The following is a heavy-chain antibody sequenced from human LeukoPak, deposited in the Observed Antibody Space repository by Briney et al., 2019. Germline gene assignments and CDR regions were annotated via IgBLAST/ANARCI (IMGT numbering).Heavy chain of an antibody. CDR2: FDPEDGET. CDR1: GYTLTELS. J-gene: IGHJ6*02. Sequence: GASVKVSCKVSGYTLTELSMHWVRQAPGKGLAWMGGFDPEDGETIYAQKFQGRVTMTEDTSTDTAYMELSSLRSEDTAVYYCATVSGSYYYYYGMDVWGQGTTVTVSS. V-gene: IGHV1-24*01. D-gene: IGHD1-26*01. CDR3: ATVSGSYYYYYGMDV.